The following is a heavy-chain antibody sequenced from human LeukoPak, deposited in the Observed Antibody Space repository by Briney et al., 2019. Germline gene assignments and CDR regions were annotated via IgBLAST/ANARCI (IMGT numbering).Heavy chain of an antibody. CDR2: MSPNSGDT. D-gene: IGHD2-15*01. Sequence: GASVKVSCKASGYTFTSYDFNWVRQATGQRPEWMGWMSPNSGDTGYAQKFQDRVTMTRNTSISTAYMELSSLRSEDTAVYYCARGRRCSGGSCYRYYFDYWGQGTLVTVSS. J-gene: IGHJ4*02. V-gene: IGHV1-8*01. CDR1: GYTFTSYD. CDR3: ARGRRCSGGSCYRYYFDY.